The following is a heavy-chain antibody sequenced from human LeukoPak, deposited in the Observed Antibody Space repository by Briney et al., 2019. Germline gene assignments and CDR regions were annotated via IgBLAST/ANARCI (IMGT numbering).Heavy chain of an antibody. J-gene: IGHJ4*02. D-gene: IGHD3-22*01. CDR3: AREEVRYYYDSSGYHY. CDR2: INPNSGGT. CDR1: GYTFTGYY. Sequence: ASVKVSCKASGYTFTGYYMHWVRQAPGQGLEWMGWINPNSGGTNYAQKFQGRVTMTRDTSISTAYMELSRLRSDDTAVYYCAREEVRYYYDSSGYHYWGQGTLVTVSS. V-gene: IGHV1-2*02.